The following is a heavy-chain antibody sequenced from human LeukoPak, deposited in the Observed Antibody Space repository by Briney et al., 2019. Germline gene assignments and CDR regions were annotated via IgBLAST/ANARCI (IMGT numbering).Heavy chain of an antibody. Sequence: QTGGSLRLSCEASGFTFSNYAMSWVRQAQGKGLEWVATISDSGGSTYYADSVEGRFTISRDNSKNTLYLQMNSLRAEDTAIHYCAKVPYSDYGSGKPPFMDVWGQGTTVAVPS. V-gene: IGHV3-23*01. J-gene: IGHJ6*02. CDR1: GFTFSNYA. CDR2: ISDSGGST. CDR3: AKVPYSDYGSGKPPFMDV. D-gene: IGHD3-10*01.